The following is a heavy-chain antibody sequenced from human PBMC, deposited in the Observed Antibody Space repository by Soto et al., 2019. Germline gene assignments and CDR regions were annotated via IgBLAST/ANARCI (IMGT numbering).Heavy chain of an antibody. J-gene: IGHJ6*02. CDR3: ARVSPRRSYYYYYGMDV. Sequence: ASVRVSCKASGYTFTSYGISWLRQAPGQGLEWMGWISAYNGNTNYAQKLQGRVTMTTDTSTSTAYMELRSLRSDDTAVYYCARVSPRRSYYYYYGMDVWGQGTTVTVSS. D-gene: IGHD3-3*02. V-gene: IGHV1-18*01. CDR2: ISAYNGNT. CDR1: GYTFTSYG.